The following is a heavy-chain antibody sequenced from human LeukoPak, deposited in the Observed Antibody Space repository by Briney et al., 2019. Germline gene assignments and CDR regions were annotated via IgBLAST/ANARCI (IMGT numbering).Heavy chain of an antibody. V-gene: IGHV4-38-2*02. CDR3: ARGRAANFDY. J-gene: IGHJ4*02. D-gene: IGHD2-15*01. Sequence: PSETLSLTCTVSGYSISSGYYWGWIRQPPGKGLEWIGSIYHSGSTDYNASLKSRVTISVDTSKNQFSLKLSSVTAADPAVYYCARGRAANFDYWGQGTPVTVSS. CDR1: GYSISSGYY. CDR2: IYHSGST.